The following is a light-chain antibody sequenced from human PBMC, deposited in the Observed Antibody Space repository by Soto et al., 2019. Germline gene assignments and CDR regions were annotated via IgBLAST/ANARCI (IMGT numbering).Light chain of an antibody. CDR3: QQYGTSPQT. V-gene: IGKV3-20*01. CDR2: GAS. J-gene: IGKJ2*01. Sequence: EIVLTQSAGTLSLSPGERATLSCRASQSVSSNYLAWYQQKPGQAPRLLIHGASSRATAIPDRFSGSGSGTDFTLTISRLEPEDFAMYYCQQYGTSPQTFGQGTKVDIK. CDR1: QSVSSNY.